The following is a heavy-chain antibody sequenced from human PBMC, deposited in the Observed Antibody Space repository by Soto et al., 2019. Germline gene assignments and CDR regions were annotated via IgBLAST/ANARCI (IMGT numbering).Heavy chain of an antibody. CDR3: ASYHGSESFYYNGIDY. J-gene: IGHJ4*02. Sequence: HLKLQESGPGLVKPSETLSLTCTVSGDSISSSRYYWGWIRQPPGKGLEWIGSIYYSGSTYYNPSLKRRVTISVDTSKNQFSLKLNSVTAADTAVYYCASYHGSESFYYNGIDYWGQGTLVTVSS. CDR1: GDSISSSRYY. D-gene: IGHD3-10*01. CDR2: IYYSGST. V-gene: IGHV4-39*01.